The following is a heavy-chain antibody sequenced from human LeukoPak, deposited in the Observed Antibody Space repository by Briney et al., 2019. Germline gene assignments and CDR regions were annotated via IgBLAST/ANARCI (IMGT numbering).Heavy chain of an antibody. CDR3: ARGMTFFLYYGVDV. CDR2: INHSGST. Sequence: SETLSLTCAVYGGSFSGYYWSWIRQPPGKGLEWIGEINHSGSTNYNPSLKSRVTISVDTSKNQFSLKLSSVTAADTAVYYCARGMTFFLYYGVDVWGQGTTVTVSS. CDR1: GGSFSGYY. V-gene: IGHV4-34*01. J-gene: IGHJ6*02.